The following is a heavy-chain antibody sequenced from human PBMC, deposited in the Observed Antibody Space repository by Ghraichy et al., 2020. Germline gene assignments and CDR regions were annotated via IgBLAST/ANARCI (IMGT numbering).Heavy chain of an antibody. V-gene: IGHV3-7*03. CDR1: GFTFSNYW. D-gene: IGHD1-26*01. Sequence: GGSLRLSCAASGFTFSNYWMSWVRQAPGKGLEWVANMNQDGSEINYLASVKGRFTISRDNAKNSLYLQMNSLRAEDTAVFYCASMKWGGPFDYWGQGSLVTVSS. CDR3: ASMKWGGPFDY. CDR2: MNQDGSEI. J-gene: IGHJ4*02.